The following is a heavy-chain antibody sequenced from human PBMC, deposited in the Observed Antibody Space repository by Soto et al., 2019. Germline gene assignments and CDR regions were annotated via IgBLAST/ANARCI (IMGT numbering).Heavy chain of an antibody. D-gene: IGHD3-22*01. J-gene: IGHJ5*02. CDR3: AADYDSSGYYPFDP. CDR1: GFTFSSYG. Sequence: GGSLRLSCAASGFTFSSYGMHWIRQAPGKGLEWVSYISSSSSYTNYADSVKGRFTISRDNAKNSLYLQMNSLRAEDTAVYYCAADYDSSGYYPFDPWGQGTLVTVSS. V-gene: IGHV3-21*05. CDR2: ISSSSSYT.